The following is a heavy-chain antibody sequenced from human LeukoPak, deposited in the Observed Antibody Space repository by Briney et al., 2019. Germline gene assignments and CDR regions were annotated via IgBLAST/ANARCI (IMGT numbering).Heavy chain of an antibody. J-gene: IGHJ4*02. CDR3: ARVFIGGASSRGQPPTYFDY. D-gene: IGHD1-26*01. CDR2: INPNSGGT. CDR1: GYTFTGYY. Sequence: GASVKVSCKASGYTFTGYYMHWVRQAPGQGLEWMGWINPNSGGTNYAQKFQGRVTMTRDTSISTAYMELSRLRSDDTAVYYCARVFIGGASSRGQPPTYFDYWGQGTLVTVSS. V-gene: IGHV1-2*02.